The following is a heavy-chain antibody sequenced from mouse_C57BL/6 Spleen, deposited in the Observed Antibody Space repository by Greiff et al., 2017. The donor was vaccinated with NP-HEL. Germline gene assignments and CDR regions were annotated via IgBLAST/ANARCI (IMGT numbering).Heavy chain of an antibody. CDR2: ISYSGST. J-gene: IGHJ3*01. CDR1: GYSITSGYD. CDR3: ARGGSSGYAWFAY. D-gene: IGHD3-2*02. V-gene: IGHV3-1*01. Sequence: VQLKESGPGMVKPSQSLSLTCTVTGYSITSGYDWHWIRHFPGNKLEWMGYISYSGSTNYNPSLKSRISITHDTSKNHFFLKLNSVTTEDTATYYCARGGSSGYAWFAYWGQGTLVTVSA.